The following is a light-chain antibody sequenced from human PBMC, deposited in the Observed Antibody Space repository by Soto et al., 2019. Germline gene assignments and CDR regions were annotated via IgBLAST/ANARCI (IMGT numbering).Light chain of an antibody. Sequence: QSVLTQPSSVSGTPGQGVTISCSGSISNIGNNYVYWFQQLPGTAPKVLSNRNDQRPSGVPDRFSGSKSGTSASLAISGLRSXXEAXXYCAAWDDTVRSYVFGTGTKLTVL. CDR3: AAWDDTVRSYV. CDR1: ISNIGNNY. J-gene: IGLJ1*01. CDR2: RND. V-gene: IGLV1-47*01.